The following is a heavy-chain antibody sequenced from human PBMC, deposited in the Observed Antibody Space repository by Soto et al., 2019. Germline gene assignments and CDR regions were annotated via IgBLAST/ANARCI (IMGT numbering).Heavy chain of an antibody. CDR2: IYYSGST. D-gene: IGHD3-10*01. Sequence: PSETLSLTCTVSGGSISSYYWSWIRQPPGKALEWSGYIYYSGSTNYDPSLKSRVTISVDTSKNQCSLKLSSVTAGDTAVSYCARALDGSFDYWGQGNLVTVSS. J-gene: IGHJ4*02. CDR1: GGSISSYY. CDR3: ARALDGSFDY. V-gene: IGHV4-59*01.